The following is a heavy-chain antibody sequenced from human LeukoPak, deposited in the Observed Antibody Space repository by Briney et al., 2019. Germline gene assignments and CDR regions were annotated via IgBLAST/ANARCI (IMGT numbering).Heavy chain of an antibody. CDR3: AREGDWFDP. D-gene: IGHD3-16*01. CDR1: GGSISNYY. J-gene: IGHJ5*02. CDR2: IYNSGNN. Sequence: SETLSLTCTVSGGSISNYYWSWIRQSAGKGLEWIGRIYNSGNNNYNPSLKSRVTMSVDTSKNQFSLKLSSVTAADTAVYYCAREGDWFDPWGQGTLVTVSS. V-gene: IGHV4-4*07.